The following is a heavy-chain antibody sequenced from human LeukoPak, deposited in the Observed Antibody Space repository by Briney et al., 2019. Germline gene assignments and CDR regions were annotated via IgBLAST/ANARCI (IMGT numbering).Heavy chain of an antibody. Sequence: PGGSLRLSCAASGFTFSNAWMSWVRQAPGKGLEWVGRIKSKTDGGTTDYAAPVKGRFTISRDDPKNTLYLQMNSLKTEDTAVYYCTTERAAAGIIDYWGQGTLVTVSS. J-gene: IGHJ4*02. CDR2: IKSKTDGGTT. CDR1: GFTFSNAW. V-gene: IGHV3-15*01. CDR3: TTERAAAGIIDY. D-gene: IGHD6-13*01.